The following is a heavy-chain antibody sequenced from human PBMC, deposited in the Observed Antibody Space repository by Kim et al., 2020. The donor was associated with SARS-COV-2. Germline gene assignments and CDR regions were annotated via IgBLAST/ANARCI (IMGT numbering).Heavy chain of an antibody. CDR3: ARDLDGGNSFDTNFYYYYGMDV. CDR2: ISAYNGNT. V-gene: IGHV1-18*04. Sequence: ASVKVSCKASGYTFTSYGISWVRQAPGQGLEWMGWISAYNGNTSYAQKLQGRVTMTTDTSTSTAYMELRSLRSDDTAVYYCARDLDGGNSFDTNFYYYYGMDVWGQGTTVTVSS. D-gene: IGHD2-21*02. CDR1: GYTFTSYG. J-gene: IGHJ6*02.